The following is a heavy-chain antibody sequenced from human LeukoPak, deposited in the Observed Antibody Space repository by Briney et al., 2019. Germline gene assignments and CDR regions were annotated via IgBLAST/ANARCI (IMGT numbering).Heavy chain of an antibody. CDR3: ATANRGIGYFEY. Sequence: SHTLSLTCAVYGGSFSGYYSSWIRQPPAKGLEWIGEINHSGSTNYNPSLKSRGTISVDTSKNQFSLKLSSVTAADTAVYYGATANRGIGYFEYWGEGELVTVSP. CDR2: INHSGST. V-gene: IGHV4-34*01. D-gene: IGHD1-14*01. CDR1: GGSFSGYY. J-gene: IGHJ4*02.